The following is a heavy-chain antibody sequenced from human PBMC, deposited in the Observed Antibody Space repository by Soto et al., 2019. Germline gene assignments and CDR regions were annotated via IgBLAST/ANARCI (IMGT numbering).Heavy chain of an antibody. D-gene: IGHD2-15*01. CDR1: GFTFTSSA. Sequence: GASVKVSCKASGFTFTSSAVQWVRQARGQRLERIGWIVVGSGNTNYAQKFQERVTITRDMSTSTAYMELSSLRSEDTAVYYCAADSVVAAIPYYYYGMDVWGQGTTVTVPS. V-gene: IGHV1-58*01. J-gene: IGHJ6*02. CDR3: AADSVVAAIPYYYYGMDV. CDR2: IVVGSGNT.